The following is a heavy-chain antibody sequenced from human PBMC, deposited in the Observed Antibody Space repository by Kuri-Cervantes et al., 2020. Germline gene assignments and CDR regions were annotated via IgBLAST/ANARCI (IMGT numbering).Heavy chain of an antibody. Sequence: GGSLRLSCAASGFTFSSYATHWVRQAPGKGLEWVANIKQDGSEKYYVDSVKGRFTISRDNAKNSLYLQMNSLRAEDTAVYYCARPSYYDSSGYDRPDYWGQGTLVTVSS. CDR1: GFTFSSYA. D-gene: IGHD3-22*01. V-gene: IGHV3-7*01. CDR3: ARPSYYDSSGYDRPDY. CDR2: IKQDGSEK. J-gene: IGHJ4*02.